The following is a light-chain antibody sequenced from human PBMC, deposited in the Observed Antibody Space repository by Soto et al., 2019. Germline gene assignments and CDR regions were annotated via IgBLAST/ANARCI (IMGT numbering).Light chain of an antibody. V-gene: IGLV1-40*01. CDR1: SSNIGAGYD. Sequence: QSALAQPPSVSGAPGQRVTISCTGSSSNIGAGYDVHWYQQLPGTAPKLLIYDNRNRPSGVPDRFSGSKSGTSASLAITGLQAEDEADYYCQSYDSSLSAYVFGTGTKVTV. J-gene: IGLJ1*01. CDR3: QSYDSSLSAYV. CDR2: DNR.